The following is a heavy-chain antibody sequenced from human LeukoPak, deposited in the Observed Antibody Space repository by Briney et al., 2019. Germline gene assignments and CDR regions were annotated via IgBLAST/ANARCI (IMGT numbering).Heavy chain of an antibody. CDR3: ARGGARNFDY. Sequence: PGGSLRLSCAVAGFTFSSYWMTWVRQAPGKGREWVARIKYDGSENNYVDSVKGRFTISRDNAKNSLYLQMNSLRAEDTAVYYCARGGARNFDYWGQGTLVIVSS. D-gene: IGHD3-10*01. CDR2: IKYDGSEN. J-gene: IGHJ4*02. V-gene: IGHV3-7*05. CDR1: GFTFSSYW.